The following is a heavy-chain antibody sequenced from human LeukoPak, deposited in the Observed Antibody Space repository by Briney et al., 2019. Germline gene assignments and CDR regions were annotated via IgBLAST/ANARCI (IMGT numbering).Heavy chain of an antibody. CDR1: EYTFTSYA. Sequence: GASVKVSCKASEYTFTSYAMNWVRQAPRQGLEWMGWINTNTGNPTYAQGFTGRFVFSLDTSVSTAYLQISSLKAEDTAVYYCARDTYYYDSSGFIFDYWGQGTLVTVSS. CDR3: ARDTYYYDSSGFIFDY. J-gene: IGHJ4*02. CDR2: INTNTGNP. D-gene: IGHD3-22*01. V-gene: IGHV7-4-1*02.